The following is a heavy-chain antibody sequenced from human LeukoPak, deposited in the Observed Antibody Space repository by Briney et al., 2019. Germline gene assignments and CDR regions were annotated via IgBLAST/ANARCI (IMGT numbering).Heavy chain of an antibody. V-gene: IGHV1-69*06. Sequence: SVKVSCKASGGTFSSYAISWVRQPPGLGLEWMGGIIPIFGTANYAQKFQGRVTITADKSTSTAYMELSSLRSEDTAVYYCTLGAPYYYYGMDVWGKGTTVTVSS. D-gene: IGHD3-16*01. CDR1: GGTFSSYA. CDR3: TLGAPYYYYGMDV. CDR2: IIPIFGTA. J-gene: IGHJ6*04.